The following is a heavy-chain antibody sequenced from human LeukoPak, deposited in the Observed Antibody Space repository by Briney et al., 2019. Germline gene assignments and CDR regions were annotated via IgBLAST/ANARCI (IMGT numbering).Heavy chain of an antibody. CDR3: ARTSARGAQFDY. Sequence: PAETLSLTCTVSGDSISNYYGSWVRQPAGMGLEWLGRIYASGSTNYNPSLKSRVTMSVDTSNNQFSLNLSSVTAADTAVYYCARTSARGAQFDYWGQGTLVTVSS. CDR1: GDSISNYY. CDR2: IYASGST. J-gene: IGHJ4*02. V-gene: IGHV4-4*07. D-gene: IGHD3-10*01.